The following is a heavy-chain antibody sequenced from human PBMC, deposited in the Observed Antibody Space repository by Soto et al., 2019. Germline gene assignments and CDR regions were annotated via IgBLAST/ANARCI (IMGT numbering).Heavy chain of an antibody. CDR3: PSTRGSSYDY. Sequence: EVQLVETGGGWIQPGGSLRLSCAASGFTVSGNYMSWVRQAPGKGLEWVSVIYNGGGTYYADSVKGRFTISRDNSKNTLYLQMNSLRAEDTAVYYCPSTRGSSYDYWGQGTLVTVSS. V-gene: IGHV3-53*02. CDR2: IYNGGGT. J-gene: IGHJ4*02. D-gene: IGHD6-6*01. CDR1: GFTVSGNY.